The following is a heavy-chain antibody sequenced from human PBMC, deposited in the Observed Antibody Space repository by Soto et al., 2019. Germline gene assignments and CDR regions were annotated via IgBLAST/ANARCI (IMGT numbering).Heavy chain of an antibody. Sequence: EVQLVESGGGLVQPGGSLRLSCAASGFTFSTYWMHWVRQAPGKGLVWISRINSDGTSTSYADSVKGRFTISRDSDNNTRYLQMNSLRAEDTAVYSCARIGSTWSPFDYWGQGTLVTVSS. J-gene: IGHJ4*02. CDR2: INSDGTST. CDR3: ARIGSTWSPFDY. D-gene: IGHD6-13*01. CDR1: GFTFSTYW. V-gene: IGHV3-74*01.